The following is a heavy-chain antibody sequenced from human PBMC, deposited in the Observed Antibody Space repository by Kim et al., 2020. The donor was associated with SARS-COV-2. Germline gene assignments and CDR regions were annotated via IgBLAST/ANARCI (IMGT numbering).Heavy chain of an antibody. J-gene: IGHJ4*02. CDR3: TTDYERIGGLCDGETCYPASL. CDR1: GFTLTKVW. CDR2: IRSKADGGTA. V-gene: IGHV3-15*01. D-gene: IGHD2-21*01. Sequence: GGSLRLSCAASGFTLTKVWLSWVRQAPGKGLEWVGRIRSKADGGTADYAAPVKGRFTISRDDSKNTLYLQMNGLRAEDTAFYHCTTDYERIGGLCDGETCYPASLWGQGTLVTVSS.